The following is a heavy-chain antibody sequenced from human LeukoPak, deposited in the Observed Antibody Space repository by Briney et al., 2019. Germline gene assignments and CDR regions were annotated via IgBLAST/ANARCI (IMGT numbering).Heavy chain of an antibody. V-gene: IGHV4-59*01. Sequence: SETLSLTCTVSGGSISSYYWSWIRQPPGKGLEWIGYTYYSGSTNYNPSLKSRVTISVDTSKNQFSLKLSSVTAADTAVYYCARDGGPTTLFDYWGQGTLVTVSS. D-gene: IGHD4-11*01. J-gene: IGHJ4*02. CDR1: GGSISSYY. CDR2: TYYSGST. CDR3: ARDGGPTTLFDY.